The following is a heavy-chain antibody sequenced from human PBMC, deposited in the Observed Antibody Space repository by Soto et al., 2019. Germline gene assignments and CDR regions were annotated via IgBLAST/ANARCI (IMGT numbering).Heavy chain of an antibody. V-gene: IGHV4-31*03. J-gene: IGHJ4*02. Sequence: SETLSLTCTVSGGSISSGGYYWSWIRQHPGKGLEWIGYINYSGSTYYNPSLKSRVTISVDTSKNRFYLKLSSVTAADTAVYYCATGEMATITGGSPRFDPFDYWGQGTLVTVSS. CDR1: GGSISSGGYY. D-gene: IGHD5-12*01. CDR3: ATGEMATITGGSPRFDPFDY. CDR2: INYSGST.